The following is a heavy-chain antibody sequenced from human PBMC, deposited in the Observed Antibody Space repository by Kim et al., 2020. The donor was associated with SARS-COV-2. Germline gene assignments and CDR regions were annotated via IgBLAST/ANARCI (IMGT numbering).Heavy chain of an antibody. CDR1: GFTFSSYG. J-gene: IGHJ6*02. D-gene: IGHD3-3*01. Sequence: GGSLRLSCAASGFTFSSYGMHWVRQAPGKGLEWVAVIWYDGSNKYYADSVKGRFTISRDNSKNTLYLQMNSLRAEDTAVYYCAREPHRTIFGVVRGINGMDVWGQGTTVTVSS. CDR3: AREPHRTIFGVVRGINGMDV. V-gene: IGHV3-33*01. CDR2: IWYDGSNK.